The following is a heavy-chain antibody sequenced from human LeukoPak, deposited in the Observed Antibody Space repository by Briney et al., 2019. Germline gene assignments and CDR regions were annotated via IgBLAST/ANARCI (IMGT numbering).Heavy chain of an antibody. CDR3: ARDSRVSGDY. D-gene: IGHD2/OR15-2a*01. CDR2: IDPKSGGT. Sequence: ASVKASCKTSGYTFTGYYMHWVRQAPGQGLEWMGRIDPKSGGTKYAQRFQGRVTTTSDTSINTAYMELSRLTSDDTAVYYCARDSRVSGDYWGQGTLVTVSS. V-gene: IGHV1-2*06. CDR1: GYTFTGYY. J-gene: IGHJ4*02.